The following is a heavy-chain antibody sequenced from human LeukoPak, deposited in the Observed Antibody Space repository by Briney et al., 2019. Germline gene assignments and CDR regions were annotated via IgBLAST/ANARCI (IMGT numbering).Heavy chain of an antibody. Sequence: PSETLSLTCTVCGGSISSYYWSWIRQPPGKGLEGIGYTFYSGSANYNPSLKSRGTISLDTSKNQFSLKLSSVTAADTAMYYCARHIYRTYYFDYWGQGTLVTVSS. CDR3: ARHIYRTYYFDY. V-gene: IGHV4-59*08. CDR2: TFYSGSA. J-gene: IGHJ4*02. D-gene: IGHD1-14*01. CDR1: GGSISSYY.